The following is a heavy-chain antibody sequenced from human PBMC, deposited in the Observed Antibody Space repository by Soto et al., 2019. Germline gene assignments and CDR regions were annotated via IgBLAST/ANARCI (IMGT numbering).Heavy chain of an antibody. CDR2: IIPIFGTA. CDR1: GGTFSSYA. V-gene: IGHV1-69*06. J-gene: IGHJ4*02. Sequence: QVQLVQSGAEVKKPGSSVKVSCKASGGTFSSYAISWVRQAPGQGLEWMVGIIPIFGTANYAQKFQGRVTITADKSTSTAYMELSSLRSEDTAVYYCAATSPRYYYDSSGYYPIFDYWGQGPLVTVSS. CDR3: AATSPRYYYDSSGYYPIFDY. D-gene: IGHD3-22*01.